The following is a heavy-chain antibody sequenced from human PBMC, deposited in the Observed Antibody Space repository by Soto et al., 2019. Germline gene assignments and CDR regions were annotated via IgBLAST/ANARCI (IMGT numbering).Heavy chain of an antibody. D-gene: IGHD5-18*01. CDR1: GFTFSGSA. V-gene: IGHV3-73*01. Sequence: GGSLRLSCAASGFTFSGSAMHWVRQASGKGLEWVGRIRSKANSYATAYAASVKGRFTISRDDSKNTAYQQMNSLKTEDTAVYYCTSPDTAMGFWGQGTLVTVSS. CDR3: TSPDTAMGF. CDR2: IRSKANSYAT. J-gene: IGHJ4*02.